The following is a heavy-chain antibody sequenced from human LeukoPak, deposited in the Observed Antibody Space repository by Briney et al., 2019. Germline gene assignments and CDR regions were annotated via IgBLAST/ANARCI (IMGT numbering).Heavy chain of an antibody. CDR1: GFTFSSYG. J-gene: IGHJ6*02. CDR3: ARGSSTSYYYYGMDV. CDR2: INSDGSSI. V-gene: IGHV3-74*01. Sequence: GGSLRLSCAASGFTFSSYGMHWVRQAPGKGLVWVSRINSDGSSIRNADSVKGRLTITRDNAKNTLYLQMNSLRAEDTAVYYCARGSSTSYYYYGMDVWGQGTTVTVSS. D-gene: IGHD2-2*01.